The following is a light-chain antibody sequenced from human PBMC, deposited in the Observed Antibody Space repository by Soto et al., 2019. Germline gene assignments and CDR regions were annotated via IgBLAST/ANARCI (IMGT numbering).Light chain of an antibody. CDR3: QQYGSSLWT. CDR1: QSVSTPY. Sequence: ENVLTQSPDTLSLSPGERATLSCRASQSVSTPYLAWYQQRPGQAPRLLIYSTSTRASGIPDRFRSSGSGTDFTLTISRLEPEDFAVYYCQQYGSSLWTFGQGTKVEIK. V-gene: IGKV3-20*01. CDR2: STS. J-gene: IGKJ1*01.